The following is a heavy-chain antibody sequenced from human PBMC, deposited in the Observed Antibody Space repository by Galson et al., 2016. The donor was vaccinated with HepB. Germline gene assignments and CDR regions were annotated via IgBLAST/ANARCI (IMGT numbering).Heavy chain of an antibody. J-gene: IGHJ4*02. CDR1: GGSISDGSYY. CDR2: LYSSGNT. Sequence: ETLSLTCSVSGGSISDGSYYWGWIRQPPGKGLEWIGILYSSGNTYYNPSLKSRVTIFADTSKNQFSLKMSSVTASDTALYYCARRRGEGNFDSWGQGILVTISS. CDR3: ARRRGEGNFDS. V-gene: IGHV4-39*01. D-gene: IGHD3-16*01.